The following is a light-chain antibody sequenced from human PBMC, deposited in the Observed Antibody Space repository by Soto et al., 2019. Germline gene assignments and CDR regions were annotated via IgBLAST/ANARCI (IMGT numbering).Light chain of an antibody. CDR1: QSLSSSW. CDR2: GAS. CDR3: QQYHSSVWT. V-gene: IGKV3-20*01. J-gene: IGKJ1*01. Sequence: EIVLTQSPGTLSLSPGERATISCRASQSLSSSWLAWYQQKPGQAPRLLIYGASSRATGIPDRFSGSGSGTDFTLTISRLEPEDFAVYYCQQYHSSVWTFGQGTKVAIK.